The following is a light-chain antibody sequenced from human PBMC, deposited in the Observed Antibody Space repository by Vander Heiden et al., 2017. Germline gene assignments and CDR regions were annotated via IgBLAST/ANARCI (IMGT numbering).Light chain of an antibody. CDR3: QQLDSYPELT. J-gene: IGKJ3*01. CDR2: AAS. CDR1: QGISSY. V-gene: IGKV1-9*01. Sequence: TQFTRLPSSLSASVGDRVTITCRASQGISSYLAWYQQKPGKAPNLLIYAASTLQSGVPSRFSGSGSGTDFTLTISSLQPEDFATYYCQQLDSYPELTFGPGTKVDIK.